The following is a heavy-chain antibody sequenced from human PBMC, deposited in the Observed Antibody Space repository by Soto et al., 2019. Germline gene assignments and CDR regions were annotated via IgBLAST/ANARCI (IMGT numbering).Heavy chain of an antibody. V-gene: IGHV1-3*01. CDR1: GYTFTTYA. D-gene: IGHD3-10*01. CDR2: INVGNGNT. J-gene: IGHJ4*02. Sequence: GASVKVSCKASGYTFTTYAMHWVRQAPGQRLECMGWINVGNGNTKYSQKFQGRVTITRDTSASTAYMELSSLRSEDTAVYYCARVAFGESWGYYFDYWGQGTLITVSS. CDR3: ARVAFGESWGYYFDY.